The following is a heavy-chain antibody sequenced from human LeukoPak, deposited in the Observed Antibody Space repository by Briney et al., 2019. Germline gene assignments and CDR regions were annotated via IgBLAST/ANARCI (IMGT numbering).Heavy chain of an antibody. J-gene: IGHJ4*02. CDR1: GYTFSSYT. CDR2: INPNSGGT. D-gene: IGHD4-17*01. CDR3: ARVRVYYGDYGGY. Sequence: ASVKVSCKASGYTFSSYTLSWLRQAPGQGLEWMGWINPNSGGTNYAQKFQGRVTMTRDTSISTAYMELSRLRSDDTAVYYCARVRVYYGDYGGYWGQGTLVTVSS. V-gene: IGHV1-2*02.